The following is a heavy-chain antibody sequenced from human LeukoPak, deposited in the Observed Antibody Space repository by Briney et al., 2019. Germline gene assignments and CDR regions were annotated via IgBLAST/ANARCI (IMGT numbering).Heavy chain of an antibody. CDR3: ARESSGYSYGYPDY. V-gene: IGHV3-21*01. Sequence: GGSLRLSCATSGLTFSSYSLNWVRQAPGKGLQWVSCISGSSNYIYYADSVKGRFTISRDNAKNSLYLQMNSLRAEDTAVYYCARESSGYSYGYPDYWGQGTLVTVSA. CDR2: ISGSSNYI. CDR1: GLTFSSYS. J-gene: IGHJ4*02. D-gene: IGHD5-18*01.